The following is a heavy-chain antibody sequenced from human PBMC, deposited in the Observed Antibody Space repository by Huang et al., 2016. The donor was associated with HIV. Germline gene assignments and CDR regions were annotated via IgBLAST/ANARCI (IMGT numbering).Heavy chain of an antibody. CDR1: GFTFSSYG. D-gene: IGHD5-18*01. Sequence: ASGFTFSSYGMHWVRQAPGKGLEWVAVISYDGSNKYYADSVKGRFTISRDISKNTLYLQMNSLRAEDTAVYYCAKERYSYGYYFDYWGQGTLVTVSS. CDR3: AKERYSYGYYFDY. CDR2: ISYDGSNK. V-gene: IGHV3-30*18. J-gene: IGHJ4*02.